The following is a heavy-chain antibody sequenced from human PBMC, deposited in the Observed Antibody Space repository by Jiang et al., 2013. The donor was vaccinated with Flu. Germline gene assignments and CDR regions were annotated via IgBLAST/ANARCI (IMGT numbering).Heavy chain of an antibody. J-gene: IGHJ6*02. CDR1: GYTFTSYG. Sequence: VQSGAEVKKPGASVKVSCKASGYTFTSYGISWVRQAPGQGLEWMGWISAYNGNTNYAQKLQGRVTMTTDTSTSTAYMELRSLRSDDTAVYYCARSPRVVVPAARDYYYYGMDVWGQGTTV. CDR2: ISAYNGNT. V-gene: IGHV1-18*01. D-gene: IGHD2-2*01. CDR3: ARSPRVVVPAARDYYYYGMDV.